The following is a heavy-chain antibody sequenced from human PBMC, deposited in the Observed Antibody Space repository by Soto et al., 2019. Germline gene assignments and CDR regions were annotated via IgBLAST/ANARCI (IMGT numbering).Heavy chain of an antibody. V-gene: IGHV1-8*01. Sequence: QVQLVQSGAEVKMPGASVKVSCKASGYTFTDYGINWVRQATGQGLEWMGWMNPKSGDTVYAQKFQGRVSMTMATSISTAYTALNSLKSEDTPVSYCASGGYSVVGATVYWGQGTLVTVSS. CDR1: GYTFTDYG. D-gene: IGHD1-26*01. CDR2: MNPKSGDT. J-gene: IGHJ4*02. CDR3: ASGGYSVVGATVY.